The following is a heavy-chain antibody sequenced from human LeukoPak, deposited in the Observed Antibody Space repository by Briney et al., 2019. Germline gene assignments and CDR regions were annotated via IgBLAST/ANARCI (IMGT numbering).Heavy chain of an antibody. J-gene: IGHJ4*02. D-gene: IGHD6-19*01. Sequence: ASVKVSCKASGGTFSSYAISWVRQAPGQGLEWMGGIIPIFGTANYAQKFQGRVTITADESTSTAYMELSSLRSEDTAVYYCARSLSSGWYFDYWGQGTLVTVSS. CDR1: GGTFSSYA. V-gene: IGHV1-69*13. CDR3: ARSLSSGWYFDY. CDR2: IIPIFGTA.